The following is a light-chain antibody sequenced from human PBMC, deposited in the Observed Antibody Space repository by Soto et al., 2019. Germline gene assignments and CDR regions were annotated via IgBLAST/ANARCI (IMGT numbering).Light chain of an antibody. CDR2: WAS. CDR3: QQYYSTPYT. V-gene: IGKV4-1*01. Sequence: DIVMTQSPDSLAVSLGERATINCKSSRSILYSSNTKNYLAWYQQKPGQPPKLLIYWASTRESGVPDRFSGSGSGTDFTLNISSLQAEDVALYYCQQYYSTPYTFGQGTKLEIK. CDR1: RSILYSSNTKNY. J-gene: IGKJ2*01.